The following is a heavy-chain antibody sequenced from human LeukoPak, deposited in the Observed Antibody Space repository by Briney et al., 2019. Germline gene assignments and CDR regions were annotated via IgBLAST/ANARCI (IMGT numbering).Heavy chain of an antibody. CDR3: ARESRGYGDYGLGAFDI. CDR1: GFTFSSYA. D-gene: IGHD4-17*01. Sequence: PGGSLRLSCAASGFTFSSYAMHWVRQAPGKGLEWVAVISYDGSNKYYADSVKGRFTISRDNSKNTPYLQMNSLRAEDTAVYYCARESRGYGDYGLGAFDIWGQGTMVTVSS. V-gene: IGHV3-30-3*01. J-gene: IGHJ3*02. CDR2: ISYDGSNK.